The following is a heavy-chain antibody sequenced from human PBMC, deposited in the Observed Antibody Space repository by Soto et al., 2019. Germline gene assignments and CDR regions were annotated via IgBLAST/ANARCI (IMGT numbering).Heavy chain of an antibody. CDR3: AKQSGGAFDI. D-gene: IGHD3-10*01. CDR2: ISGSGGST. J-gene: IGHJ3*02. Sequence: SGGSLRLSCSASGFTFSSYAMSWVRQAPGKGLEWVSAISGSGGSTYYADSVKGRSTISRDNSKNTLYLQMNSLRAEDTAVYYCAKQSGGAFDIWGQGTMVTVSS. V-gene: IGHV3-23*01. CDR1: GFTFSSYA.